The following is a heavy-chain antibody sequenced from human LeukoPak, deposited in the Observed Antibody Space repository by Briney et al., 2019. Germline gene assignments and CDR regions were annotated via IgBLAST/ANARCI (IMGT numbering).Heavy chain of an antibody. CDR2: IYYSGST. CDR1: GGSISSSSYY. V-gene: IGHV4-39*07. D-gene: IGHD3-10*01. J-gene: IGHJ4*02. Sequence: SETLSLTCTVSGGSISSSSYYWGWIRQPPGKGLEWIGSIYYSGSTYYNPSLKSRVTMSIDTSKNQFFLKLSSVTAADTAVYYCARATGVSGSHYFDYWGQGTLVTVSS. CDR3: ARATGVSGSHYFDY.